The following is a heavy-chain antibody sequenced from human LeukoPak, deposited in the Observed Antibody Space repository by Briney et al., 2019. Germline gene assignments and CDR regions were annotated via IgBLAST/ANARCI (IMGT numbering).Heavy chain of an antibody. D-gene: IGHD6-19*01. CDR1: GGSISSYY. Sequence: SETLSLTCTVSGGSISSYYWSWIRQPPGKGLEWIGYIYYSGSTNYNPSLKSRVSISVDTSKNQFSLKLSSVTAADTAVYYCAREADRSGWYAGGMDVWGKGTTVTVSS. CDR2: IYYSGST. J-gene: IGHJ6*03. V-gene: IGHV4-59*01. CDR3: AREADRSGWYAGGMDV.